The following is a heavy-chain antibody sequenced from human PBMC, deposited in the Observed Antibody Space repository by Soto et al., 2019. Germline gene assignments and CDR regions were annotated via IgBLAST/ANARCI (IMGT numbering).Heavy chain of an antibody. Sequence: PSETLSLTCTVSGGSIRSGGYYWSWVRQNPRKGLEWIGNIYYSGNTYYNPSLKSRLTMSVDTSKNQFSLNLCSVTAADTAVYYCARDRVMAQAGTARQYFGLDVWGQGTTVTVSS. J-gene: IGHJ6*02. D-gene: IGHD2-8*01. V-gene: IGHV4-31*03. CDR2: IYYSGNT. CDR1: GGSIRSGGYY. CDR3: ARDRVMAQAGTARQYFGLDV.